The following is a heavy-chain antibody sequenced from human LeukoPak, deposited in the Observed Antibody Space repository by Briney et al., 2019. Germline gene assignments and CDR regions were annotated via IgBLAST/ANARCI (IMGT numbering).Heavy chain of an antibody. V-gene: IGHV4-39*01. J-gene: IGHJ6*02. Sequence: SETLSLTCTVSGGSISSSSYYWGWIRQPPGKGLEWIGSIYYSESTYYNPSLKSRVTISVDTSKNQFSLKLNSVTAADTAVYYCARQFLVPADGYYYGMDVWGQGTTVTVSS. D-gene: IGHD2-2*01. CDR3: ARQFLVPADGYYYGMDV. CDR2: IYYSEST. CDR1: GGSISSSSYY.